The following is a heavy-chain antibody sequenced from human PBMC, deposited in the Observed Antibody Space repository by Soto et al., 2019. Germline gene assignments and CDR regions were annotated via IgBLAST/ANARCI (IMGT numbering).Heavy chain of an antibody. D-gene: IGHD6-13*01. V-gene: IGHV3-48*01. CDR2: ISSSSSTI. J-gene: IGHJ6*02. CDR1: GFTFSSYS. CDR3: ARDRGEESSRSLYYYYGMDV. Sequence: PGGSLRLSCAASGFTFSSYSINWVRQAPGKGLEWVSYISSSSSTIYYADSVKGRFTISRDNAKNSLYLQMNSLRAEDTAVYYCARDRGEESSRSLYYYYGMDVWGQGTTVTVSS.